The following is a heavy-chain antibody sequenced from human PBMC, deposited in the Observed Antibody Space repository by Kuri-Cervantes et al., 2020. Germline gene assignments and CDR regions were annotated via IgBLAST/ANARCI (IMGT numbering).Heavy chain of an antibody. CDR1: GYTFTYRY. Sequence: ASVKVSCKASGYTFTYRYLHWVRQAPGQALEWMGIINPSGGSTSYAQKFQGRVTMTRDTSTSTVYMELSSLRSEDTAVYYCARDRQLVRYYYYYGMDVWGQGTTVTVSS. V-gene: IGHV1-46*01. D-gene: IGHD6-13*01. CDR2: INPSGGST. J-gene: IGHJ6*02. CDR3: ARDRQLVRYYYYYGMDV.